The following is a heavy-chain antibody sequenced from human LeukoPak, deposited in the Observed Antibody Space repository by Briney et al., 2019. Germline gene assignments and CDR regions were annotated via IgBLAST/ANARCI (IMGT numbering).Heavy chain of an antibody. CDR3: ARGGSWFGELSHFDY. D-gene: IGHD3-10*01. V-gene: IGHV4-30-4*08. Sequence: SQTLSLTCTVSGGSISSGDYYWSWIRQPPGKGLEWIGYIYYSGSTYYNPSLKSRVTISVDTSKNQFSLKLSSLTAADTAVYYCARGGSWFGELSHFDYWGQGTLVTVSS. CDR2: IYYSGST. J-gene: IGHJ4*02. CDR1: GGSISSGDYY.